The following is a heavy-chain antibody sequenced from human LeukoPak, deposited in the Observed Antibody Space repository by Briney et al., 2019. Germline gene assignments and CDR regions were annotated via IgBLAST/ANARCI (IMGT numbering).Heavy chain of an antibody. CDR2: INAGNGNT. CDR3: ATEFSFLEWHQYYCDY. CDR1: GYTFTTYA. Sequence: ASVKDSCKASGYTFTTYAMHWVRQDPGQRVEWMGWINAGNGNTKYSQRFRSRVTFIRDTSATTGYMELSSQRSEDTAVYYCATEFSFLEWHQYYCDYWGQVTLVTVSS. D-gene: IGHD3-3*01. V-gene: IGHV1-3*01. J-gene: IGHJ4*02.